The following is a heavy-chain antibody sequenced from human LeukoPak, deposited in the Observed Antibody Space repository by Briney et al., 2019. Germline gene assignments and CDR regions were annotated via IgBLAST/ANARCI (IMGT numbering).Heavy chain of an antibody. CDR1: GFTFSSYA. V-gene: IGHV3-23*01. J-gene: IGHJ5*02. CDR3: AKLGYQLLFNWFDP. D-gene: IGHD2-2*01. CDR2: ISGSGGST. Sequence: GGSLRLSCAASGFTFSSYAVSWVRQAPGKGLEWVSAISGSGGSTYYADSVKGRFTISRDNSKNTLYLQMNSLRAEDTAVYYCAKLGYQLLFNWFDPWGQGTLVTVSS.